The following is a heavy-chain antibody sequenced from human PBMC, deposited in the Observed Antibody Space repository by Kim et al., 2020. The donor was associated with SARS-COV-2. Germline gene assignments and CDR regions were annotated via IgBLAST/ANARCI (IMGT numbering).Heavy chain of an antibody. D-gene: IGHD6-19*01. V-gene: IGHV3-7*01. J-gene: IGHJ4*02. Sequence: GGSLRLSCAASGFTFSSYWMSWVRQAPGKGLEWVANIKQDGSEKYYVDSVKGRFTISRDNAKNSLYLQMNSLRAEDTAVYYCARRRNDRYSSGPGGFDYWGQGTLVTVSS. CDR3: ARRRNDRYSSGPGGFDY. CDR2: IKQDGSEK. CDR1: GFTFSSYW.